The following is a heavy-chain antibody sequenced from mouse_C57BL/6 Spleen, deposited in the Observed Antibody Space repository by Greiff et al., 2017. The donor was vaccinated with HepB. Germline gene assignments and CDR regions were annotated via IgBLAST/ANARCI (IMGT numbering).Heavy chain of an antibody. D-gene: IGHD1-1*01. V-gene: IGHV1-52*01. J-gene: IGHJ2*01. CDR2: IDPSDSET. Sequence: VQLQQSGAELVRPGSSVKLSCKASGYTFTSYWMHWVKQRPIQGLEWIGNIDPSDSETHYNQKFKDKATLTVDKSSSTAYMQLSSLTSEDSAVEYCARGDYGRLDYWGQGTTLTVSS. CDR3: ARGDYGRLDY. CDR1: GYTFTSYW.